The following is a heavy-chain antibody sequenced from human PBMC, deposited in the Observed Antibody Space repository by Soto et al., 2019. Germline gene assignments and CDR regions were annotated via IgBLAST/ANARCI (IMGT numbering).Heavy chain of an antibody. CDR1: GFTFSSYA. Sequence: GGSLRLSCAASGFTFSSYAVSWVRQTPGKGLEWVSTLSGSGGTTYYADSVKGQFTISRDNSKSTLYLQMNSLRAEDTAVYYCARGGATTVTTKYFQHWGQGTLVTVSS. J-gene: IGHJ1*01. CDR3: ARGGATTVTTKYFQH. D-gene: IGHD4-17*01. V-gene: IGHV3-23*01. CDR2: LSGSGGTT.